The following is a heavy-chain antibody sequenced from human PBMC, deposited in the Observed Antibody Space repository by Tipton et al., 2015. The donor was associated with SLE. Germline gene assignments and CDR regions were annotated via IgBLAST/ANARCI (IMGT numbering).Heavy chain of an antibody. V-gene: IGHV4-39*07. D-gene: IGHD3-3*01. CDR2: IYYSGST. J-gene: IGHJ5*02. CDR1: GGSISSSSYY. CDR3: ARDVTIFGVAGNWFDP. Sequence: TLSPTCTVSGGSISSSSYYWGWIRQPPGKGLEWIGSIYYSGSTYYNPSLKSRVTISVDTSKNQFSLKLSSVTAADTAVYYCARDVTIFGVAGNWFDPWGQGTLVTVSS.